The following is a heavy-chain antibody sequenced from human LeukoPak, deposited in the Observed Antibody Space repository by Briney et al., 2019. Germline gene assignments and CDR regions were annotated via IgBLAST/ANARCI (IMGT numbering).Heavy chain of an antibody. CDR2: IIPTFGTA. CDR3: ASAIAAADLFDY. CDR1: GYTFTSYY. V-gene: IGHV1-69*13. J-gene: IGHJ4*02. Sequence: SVKVSCKASGYTFTSYYMHWVRQAPGQGLEWMGGIIPTFGTANYAQKFQGRVTITADESTSTAYMELSSLRSEDTAVYYCASAIAAADLFDYWGQGTLVTVSS. D-gene: IGHD6-13*01.